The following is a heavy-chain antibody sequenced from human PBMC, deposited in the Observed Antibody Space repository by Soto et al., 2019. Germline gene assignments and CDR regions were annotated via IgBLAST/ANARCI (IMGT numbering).Heavy chain of an antibody. J-gene: IGHJ6*02. CDR2: IIPLFGTT. CDR3: ARGLTEGYFGMDV. CDR1: GGAFSSYD. Sequence: QVQLVQSGAEVKKPGSSVKVSCKTSGGAFSSYDISWVRQAPGQGLEWMGGIIPLFGTTNYAQKFKGRVTLTADESTSTVYMNLYSLRYEDTAVYYCARGLTEGYFGMDVWGQGTTVTVSS. V-gene: IGHV1-69*01.